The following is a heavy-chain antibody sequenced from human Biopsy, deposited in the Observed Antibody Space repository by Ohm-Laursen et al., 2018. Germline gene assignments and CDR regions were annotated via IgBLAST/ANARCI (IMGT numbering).Heavy chain of an antibody. CDR3: ATELLPPGVGGPWLDS. Sequence: SLRLSCAAAGFTFSSYGMSWVRQAPGKGLEWVSSISASSSYIHYADSVKGRFTVSRDNAKNSLYLQMNSLRAADTAIYYCATELLPPGVGGPWLDSWGQGTPVTVSS. CDR2: ISASSSYI. V-gene: IGHV3-21*06. CDR1: GFTFSSYG. D-gene: IGHD3-16*01. J-gene: IGHJ5*01.